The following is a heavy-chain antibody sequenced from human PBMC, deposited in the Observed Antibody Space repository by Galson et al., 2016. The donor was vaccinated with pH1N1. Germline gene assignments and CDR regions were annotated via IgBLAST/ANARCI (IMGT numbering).Heavy chain of an antibody. Sequence: SETLSLTCTVSGASISSRSYYWAWIRQPPGKGLEWIGSIYYSGSTYYNPSLKSRVTISEDTSRNQFSLKLSSVTAADTAMYYCEKVSNSGDFWSGYYIDDWGQGTVVTVSS. V-gene: IGHV4-39*07. J-gene: IGHJ4*02. CDR1: GASISSRSYY. CDR3: EKVSNSGDFWSGYYIDD. CDR2: IYYSGST. D-gene: IGHD3-3*01.